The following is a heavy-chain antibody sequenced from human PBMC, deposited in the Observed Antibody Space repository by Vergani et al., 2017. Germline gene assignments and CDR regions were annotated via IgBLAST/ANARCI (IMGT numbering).Heavy chain of an antibody. Sequence: QVQLVQSGAEVKKPGASVKVSCKASGYTFTSSGISWVRQAPGQGLEWMGWISAYNGNTNYAQKLQGRVTMTTDTSTSTAYMELRSLRSDDTAVYYCARGRYCSSTSCYAPYYYYMDVWGKGTTVTVSS. J-gene: IGHJ6*03. CDR1: GYTFTSSG. CDR3: ARGRYCSSTSCYAPYYYYMDV. V-gene: IGHV1-18*01. D-gene: IGHD2-2*01. CDR2: ISAYNGNT.